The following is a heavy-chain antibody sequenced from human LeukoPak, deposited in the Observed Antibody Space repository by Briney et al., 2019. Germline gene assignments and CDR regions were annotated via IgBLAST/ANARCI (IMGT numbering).Heavy chain of an antibody. CDR2: IHYSGTT. J-gene: IGHJ6*02. CDR3: ARHDSYALGSHPLDV. D-gene: IGHD3-10*01. CDR1: GTSISGDY. Sequence: TLSLTCTVSGTSISGDYWSWIRLPPGKGLEWIAYIHYSGTTNYNPSLRSRVTISVDTSKNQFSLKVNSVTATDTAVYFCARHDSYALGSHPLDVWGQGTTVIVSS. V-gene: IGHV4-59*08.